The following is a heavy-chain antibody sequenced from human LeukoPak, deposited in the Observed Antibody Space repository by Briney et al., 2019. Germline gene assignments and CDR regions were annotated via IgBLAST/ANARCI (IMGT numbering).Heavy chain of an antibody. Sequence: SETLSLTCTVSGGSISSGGYYWSWIRQPPGKGLEWIGYIYHSGSTYYNPSLKSRVTISVDRSKDQFSLKLSSVTAADTAVYYCARMALYYFDYWGQGTLVTVSS. J-gene: IGHJ4*02. CDR2: IYHSGST. V-gene: IGHV4-30-2*01. D-gene: IGHD5-24*01. CDR1: GGSISSGGYY. CDR3: ARMALYYFDY.